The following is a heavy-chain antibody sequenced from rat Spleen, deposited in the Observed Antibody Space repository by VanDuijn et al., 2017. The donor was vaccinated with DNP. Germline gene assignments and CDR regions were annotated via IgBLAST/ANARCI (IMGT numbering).Heavy chain of an antibody. V-gene: IGHV2-6*01. D-gene: IGHD1-12*02. CDR2: VSSGGST. Sequence: QVQLKESGPGLVQPSQTLSLTCTVSGVSLTSNTVAWVRQPPGKGLEWIAAVSSGGSTYYNSALKHRLSISRDTSKSQVFLKINSLQTEYTAMYFCARSDYHDGSHYYGYFDYWGQGVLVTVSS. CDR3: ARSDYHDGSHYYGYFDY. CDR1: GVSLTSNT. J-gene: IGHJ2*01.